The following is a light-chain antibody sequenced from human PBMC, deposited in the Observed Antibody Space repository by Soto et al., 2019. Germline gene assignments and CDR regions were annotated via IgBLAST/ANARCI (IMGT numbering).Light chain of an antibody. J-gene: IGKJ5*01. V-gene: IGKV3D-15*01. CDR2: GSS. CDR1: HSVNNN. Sequence: EIVMKQSPSTLPLYPGDTATLSCTGHHSVNNNLPWHVQKPGQAPRRLMHGSSTWATGVTGSFSGSGSGTEFTPTSSSLKPDDVAIYCWQQDKARPITFGQGTRLE. CDR3: QQDKARPIT.